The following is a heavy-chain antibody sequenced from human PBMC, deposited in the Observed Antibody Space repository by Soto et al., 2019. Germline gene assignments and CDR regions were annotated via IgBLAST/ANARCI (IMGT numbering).Heavy chain of an antibody. J-gene: IGHJ4*02. CDR1: GSTFTNYY. V-gene: IGHV1-46*03. Sequence: ASVKVSCKASGSTFTNYYIHWVRQAPGQGLEWMGIINPSGGSTNYAQKFQGRVTMTRDTSTSTFYMELSSLRSEDTAVYYCTREYSSSSYARFDYWGQATLVTVSS. CDR3: TREYSSSSYARFDY. D-gene: IGHD6-13*01. CDR2: INPSGGST.